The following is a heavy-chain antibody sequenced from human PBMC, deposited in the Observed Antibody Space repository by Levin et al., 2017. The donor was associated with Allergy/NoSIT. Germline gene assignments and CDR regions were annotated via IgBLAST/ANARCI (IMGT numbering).Heavy chain of an antibody. CDR3: AREGGSYPGNAFDI. CDR1: GYTFTGYY. D-gene: IGHD1-26*01. Sequence: ASVKVSCKASGYTFTGYYMHWVRQAPGQGLEWMGWINPNSGGTNYAQKFQGWVTMTRDTSISTAYMELSRLRSDDTAVYYCAREGGSYPGNAFDIWGQGTMVTVSS. J-gene: IGHJ3*02. CDR2: INPNSGGT. V-gene: IGHV1-2*04.